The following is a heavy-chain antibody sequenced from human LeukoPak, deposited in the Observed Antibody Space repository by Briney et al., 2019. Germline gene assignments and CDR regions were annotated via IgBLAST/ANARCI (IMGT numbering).Heavy chain of an antibody. V-gene: IGHV1-18*04. Sequence: ASVKVSCKASGYTFTSYGISWVRQAPGQGLEWMGWISAYNGNTNYAQKLQGRVTMTTDTSTSTAYMELRSLRSDDTAVYYCARARSGSWYNWFDPWGQGTLVTVSS. J-gene: IGHJ5*02. D-gene: IGHD6-13*01. CDR2: ISAYNGNT. CDR3: ARARSGSWYNWFDP. CDR1: GYTFTSYG.